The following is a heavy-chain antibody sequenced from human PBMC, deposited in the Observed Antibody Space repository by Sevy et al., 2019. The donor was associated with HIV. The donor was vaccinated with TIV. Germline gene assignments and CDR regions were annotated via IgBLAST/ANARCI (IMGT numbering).Heavy chain of an antibody. CDR1: GGSLSGYY. J-gene: IGHJ2*01. D-gene: IGHD2-21*02. V-gene: IGHV4-34*01. CDR3: ARDPLAYCGGDCYSPRYFDL. CDR2: INHSGST. Sequence: SETLSLTCGVYGGSLSGYYWSWIRQPPGKGLEWIGEINHSGSTNYNPSLKSRVTISVDTSKNQFSLKLSSVTAADTAVYYCARDPLAYCGGDCYSPRYFDLWGRGTLVTVSS.